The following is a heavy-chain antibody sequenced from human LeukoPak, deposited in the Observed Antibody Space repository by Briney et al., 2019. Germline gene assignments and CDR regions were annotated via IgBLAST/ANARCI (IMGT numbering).Heavy chain of an antibody. CDR1: RFTFSSYS. V-gene: IGHV3-48*02. D-gene: IGHD4-17*01. Sequence: GGSLRLSCAASRFTFSSYSMNWVRQAPGKGLEWVSYISSSSSTIYYADSVKGRFTISRDNAKNSLYLQMNSLRDEDTAVYYFSRLTGQVTTVTTRDWFDPWGQGTLVTVSS. CDR3: SRLTGQVTTVTTRDWFDP. J-gene: IGHJ5*02. CDR2: ISSSSSTI.